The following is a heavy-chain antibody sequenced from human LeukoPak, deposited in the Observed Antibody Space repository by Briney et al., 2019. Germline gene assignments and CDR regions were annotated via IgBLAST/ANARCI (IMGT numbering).Heavy chain of an antibody. CDR3: ARSEQFPYYMDV. V-gene: IGHV1-2*02. CDR1: AYTFTGYY. CDR2: IYPNSGGT. Sequence: GASVKVSCKASAYTFTGYYMRWVRQAPGQGLEWMGWIYPNSGGTNYAQKFQGRVTMTRDTSISTAYMELSRLRSDDTAVYYCARSEQFPYYMDVWGKGTTVTVSS. D-gene: IGHD6-19*01. J-gene: IGHJ6*03.